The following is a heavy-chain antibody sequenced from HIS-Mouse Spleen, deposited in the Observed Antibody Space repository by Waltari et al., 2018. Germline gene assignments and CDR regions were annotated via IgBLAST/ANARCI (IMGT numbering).Heavy chain of an antibody. J-gene: IGHJ4*02. V-gene: IGHV2-5*02. Sequence: QITLKESGPTLVKPTQTLTLTCTFSGFSLSTSGVGVGWIRQPPGKALEWLARIYWDDDKRYSPSLKRRLTSTKDTSKNQVVLTVTNMDPVDTASYYCAHLTTKSTVVTPGHYFDYWGQGTLVTVSS. CDR3: AHLTTKSTVVTPGHYFDY. CDR1: GFSLSTSGVG. CDR2: IYWDDDK. D-gene: IGHD4-17*01.